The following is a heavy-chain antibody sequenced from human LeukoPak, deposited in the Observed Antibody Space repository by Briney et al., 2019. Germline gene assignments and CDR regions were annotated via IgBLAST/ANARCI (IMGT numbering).Heavy chain of an antibody. D-gene: IGHD5-24*01. Sequence: ASVTVSCKASGYTFTSYGISWVRQAPGQGLEWMGWISAYNGNTNYAQKLQGRVTMTTDTSTSTAYMELRSLRSDDTAVYYCARDWENGDGYNFGDYFDYWGQGTLVTVSS. J-gene: IGHJ4*02. CDR2: ISAYNGNT. V-gene: IGHV1-18*01. CDR1: GYTFTSYG. CDR3: ARDWENGDGYNFGDYFDY.